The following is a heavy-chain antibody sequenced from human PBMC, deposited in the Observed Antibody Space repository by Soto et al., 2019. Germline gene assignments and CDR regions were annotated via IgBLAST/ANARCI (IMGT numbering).Heavy chain of an antibody. CDR2: MNPNSGNT. Sequence: QVQLVQSGAEVKKPGASVKVSCKASGYTFTSYDINWVRQATGQGLEWMGWMNPNSGNTGYAQEFQGRVTMTRNTSISTAYMELSSLRSEDTAVYYCARAPVGLLWFGGSYGMDVWGQGTTVTVSS. J-gene: IGHJ6*02. CDR1: GYTFTSYD. D-gene: IGHD3-10*01. V-gene: IGHV1-8*01. CDR3: ARAPVGLLWFGGSYGMDV.